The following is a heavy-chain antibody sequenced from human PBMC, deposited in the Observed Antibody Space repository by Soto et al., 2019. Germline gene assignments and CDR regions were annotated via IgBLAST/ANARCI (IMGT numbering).Heavy chain of an antibody. D-gene: IGHD2-21*02. CDR1: GFTFSSYA. V-gene: IGHV3-23*01. CDR3: AKKGAVVVTAIQI. J-gene: IGHJ4*02. CDR2: ISGSGGST. Sequence: QTGGSLRLSCAASGFTFSSYAMSWVRQAPGKGLEWVSAISGSGGSTYYADSVKGRFTISRDNSKNTLYLQMNSLRAEDTAVYYCAKKGAVVVTAIQIWGQGTLVTVSS.